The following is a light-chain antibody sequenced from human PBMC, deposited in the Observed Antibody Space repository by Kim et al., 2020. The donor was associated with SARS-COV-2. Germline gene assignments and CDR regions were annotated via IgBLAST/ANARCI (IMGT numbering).Light chain of an antibody. CDR1: QSVSSD. V-gene: IGKV3-15*01. Sequence: EIVMTQSPATLSVSPGERATLSCRASQSVSSDLAWYQQKPGQPPRLLIYDASTRATGIPARFSGSGSGTEFTLTISSLQSEDFAAYYCQQYDKWPPRYTFGQGTKLELK. J-gene: IGKJ2*01. CDR2: DAS. CDR3: QQYDKWPPRYT.